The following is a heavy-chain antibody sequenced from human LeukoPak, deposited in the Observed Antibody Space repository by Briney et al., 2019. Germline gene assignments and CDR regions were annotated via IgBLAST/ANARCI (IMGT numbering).Heavy chain of an antibody. CDR1: GVTFSYYW. J-gene: IGHJ4*02. V-gene: IGHV3-74*01. D-gene: IGHD5-24*01. CDR3: ARVRDGYSNFDY. Sequence: GGSLRLSCAASGVTFSYYWMHWARQAPGKGLVWVSRIDSDGRSASYADSVKGRFTISRDNAKNTLYVQMNSLRAEDTAVYYCARVRDGYSNFDYWGQGTLVTVSS. CDR2: IDSDGRSA.